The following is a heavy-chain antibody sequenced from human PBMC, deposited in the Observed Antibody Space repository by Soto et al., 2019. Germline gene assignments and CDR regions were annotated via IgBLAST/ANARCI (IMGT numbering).Heavy chain of an antibody. Sequence: QVQLVESGGGVVQPGRSLRLSCAASRFTFSTFAMHWVRRAPGRGLEWVAVISSDGFTQYYADSIRGRFAISRDNSKNTLYLQMNSLRGEDTAVYYCARAPTSRFDYWGQGTLVTVSA. J-gene: IGHJ4*02. V-gene: IGHV3-30*09. CDR2: ISSDGFTQ. CDR1: RFTFSTFA. CDR3: ARAPTSRFDY.